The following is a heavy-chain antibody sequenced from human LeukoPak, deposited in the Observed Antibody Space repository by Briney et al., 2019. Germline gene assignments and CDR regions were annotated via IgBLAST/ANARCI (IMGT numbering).Heavy chain of an antibody. CDR1: GGSIISTSFY. D-gene: IGHD3-22*01. CDR2: IYHSGST. J-gene: IGHJ5*02. V-gene: IGHV4-39*01. CDR3: ARLYYDSRGYYWFDR. Sequence: SETLSLTCTVSGGSIISTSFYWGWICQPPGKGLAWLGSIYHSGSTYDNPSLKSRVTISVDRSKNQFSLKLSSVTAADTAVYYCARLYYDSRGYYWFDRWGQGTLVTVSS.